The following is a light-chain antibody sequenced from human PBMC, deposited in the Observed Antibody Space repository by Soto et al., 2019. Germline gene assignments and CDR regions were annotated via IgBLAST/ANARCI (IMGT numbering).Light chain of an antibody. CDR2: EVT. CDR3: TSYVGNDIWV. Sequence: QSVRTQPPSGSGSPGQSVTISCTGTSSDVGAYKYVSWYQQYPGKAPKLMIYEVTKRPSGVPDRFSGSKSGNTASLTVSGLQAEDESDYYCTSYVGNDIWVFGGGTKLTFL. CDR1: SSDVGAYKY. J-gene: IGLJ3*02. V-gene: IGLV2-8*01.